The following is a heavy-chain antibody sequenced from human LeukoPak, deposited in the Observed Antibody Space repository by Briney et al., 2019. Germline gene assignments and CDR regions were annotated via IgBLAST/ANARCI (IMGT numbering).Heavy chain of an antibody. D-gene: IGHD1-26*01. CDR3: ARDPEVGATTAGGY. CDR1: GGSFSGYY. Sequence: SETLSLTCAVYGGSFSGYYWSWIRQPLGKGLEWIGEINHSGSTNYTPSLKSRVSISVDTSKNQFSLKLRSVTAADTAVYYCARDPEVGATTAGGYWGQGTLVTVSS. J-gene: IGHJ4*02. V-gene: IGHV4-34*01. CDR2: INHSGST.